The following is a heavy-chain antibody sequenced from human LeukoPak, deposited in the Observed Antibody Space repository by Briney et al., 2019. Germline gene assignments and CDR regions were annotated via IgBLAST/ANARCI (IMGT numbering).Heavy chain of an antibody. Sequence: PSETLSLTCTVSGGSISSYYWSWIRQPPGKGLEWIGYIYYSGSTNYNPSLKSRVTISVDTSKNQFSLKLSSVTAADTAVYYCAREGRWSSSLNWFDPWGQGTLVTVSS. J-gene: IGHJ5*02. CDR2: IYYSGST. CDR3: AREGRWSSSLNWFDP. V-gene: IGHV4-59*01. D-gene: IGHD6-13*01. CDR1: GGSISSYY.